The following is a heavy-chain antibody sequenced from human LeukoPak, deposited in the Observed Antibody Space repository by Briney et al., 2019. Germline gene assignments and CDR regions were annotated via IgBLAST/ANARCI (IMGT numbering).Heavy chain of an antibody. J-gene: IGHJ4*02. CDR3: EGGPGY. Sequence: GGSVRLSCAASGFIFSNFWMGWVRQAPGKGVEWVANIKHDGKEKYYVDSVKGRFIISRDNANNSVSLQMSSLRAEDPAVYYCEGGPGYWGQGILVTVSS. CDR2: IKHDGKEK. CDR1: GFIFSNFW. V-gene: IGHV3-7*01. D-gene: IGHD2-15*01.